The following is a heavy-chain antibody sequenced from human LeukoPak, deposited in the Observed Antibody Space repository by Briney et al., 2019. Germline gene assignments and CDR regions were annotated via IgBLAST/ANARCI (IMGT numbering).Heavy chain of an antibody. Sequence: ASVKVSCKASGYTFTAYYMHWVRQVPGQGLEWMGRINPNSGDTDYAQKFQGRVIMTRDTSISTAYMEVSRLRSDDTAVYYCARVDSGHDYGPSWGQGTTVTVST. D-gene: IGHD5-12*01. J-gene: IGHJ3*01. V-gene: IGHV1-2*06. CDR1: GYTFTAYY. CDR2: INPNSGDT. CDR3: ARVDSGHDYGPS.